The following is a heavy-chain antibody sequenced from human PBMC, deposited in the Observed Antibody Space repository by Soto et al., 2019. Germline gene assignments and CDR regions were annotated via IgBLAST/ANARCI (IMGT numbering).Heavy chain of an antibody. CDR2: ISSSSSTI. V-gene: IGHV3-48*02. CDR1: GFTFSSYS. CDR3: ARDHSSSWYAEYFQH. Sequence: PGGSLRLSCAASGFTFSSYSMNWVRQAPGKGLEWVSYISSSSSTIYYADSVKGRFTISRDNAKNSLYLQMNSLRDEDTAVYYCARDHSSSWYAEYFQHWGQGTLVTVSS. J-gene: IGHJ1*01. D-gene: IGHD6-13*01.